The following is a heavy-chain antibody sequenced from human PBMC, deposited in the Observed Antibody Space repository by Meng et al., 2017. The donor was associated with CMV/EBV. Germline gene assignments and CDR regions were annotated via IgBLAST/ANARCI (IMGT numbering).Heavy chain of an antibody. Sequence: SVKVSCKASGGTFSSYAISWVRQAPGQGLEWMGGIIPIFGTANYAQKFQGRVTMTRNTSISTAYMELSSLRSEDTAVYYCARAPSPLYCSSTSCYTGGMDVWGQGTTVTVSS. J-gene: IGHJ6*02. CDR1: GGTFSSYA. CDR2: IIPIFGTA. V-gene: IGHV1-69*05. D-gene: IGHD2-2*02. CDR3: ARAPSPLYCSSTSCYTGGMDV.